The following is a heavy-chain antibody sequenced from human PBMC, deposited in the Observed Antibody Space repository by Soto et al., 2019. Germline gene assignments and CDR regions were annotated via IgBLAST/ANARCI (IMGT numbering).Heavy chain of an antibody. CDR2: ISGNGAGT. CDR1: GFTFDSYA. J-gene: IGHJ3*01. Sequence: EVKLLESGGGLAQPGGSLRLSCVGSGFTFDSYAISWVRQAPGKGLQWISAISGNGAGTDYADSVKGRFTISRDNSKNTVHLQMNSLRAEDTALYYCAKDTVGGYSFWSGYYSDGLDVWGQGTMVTVSS. CDR3: AKDTVGGYSFWSGYYSDGLDV. D-gene: IGHD3-3*01. V-gene: IGHV3-23*01.